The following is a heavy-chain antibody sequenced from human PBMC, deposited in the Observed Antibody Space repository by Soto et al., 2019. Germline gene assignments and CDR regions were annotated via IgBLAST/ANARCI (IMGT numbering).Heavy chain of an antibody. CDR3: AKDITMIVVAPDY. CDR2: ISYDGSNK. J-gene: IGHJ4*02. D-gene: IGHD3-22*01. Sequence: GGSLRLSCAATGFTFSSYGMHWVRQAPGKGLEWVAVISYDGSNKYYADSVKGRFTISRDNSKNTLYLQMNSLRAEDTAVYYCAKDITMIVVAPDYWGQGTLVTVSS. CDR1: GFTFSSYG. V-gene: IGHV3-30*18.